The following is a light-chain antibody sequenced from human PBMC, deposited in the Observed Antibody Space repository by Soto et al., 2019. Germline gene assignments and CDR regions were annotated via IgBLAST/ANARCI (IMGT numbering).Light chain of an antibody. J-gene: IGLJ1*01. V-gene: IGLV2-11*01. Sequence: QSLLTPARSVSGSLGQSVTISCPGTSSDVGGYHSVSWYQQYPARAPKFIIYAVSKRPSGVPARFSGCKSGKTASLTISGLQAEDEADYYCCAYAGSYTYVFGTGTKVTVL. CDR1: SSDVGGYHS. CDR3: CAYAGSYTYV. CDR2: AVS.